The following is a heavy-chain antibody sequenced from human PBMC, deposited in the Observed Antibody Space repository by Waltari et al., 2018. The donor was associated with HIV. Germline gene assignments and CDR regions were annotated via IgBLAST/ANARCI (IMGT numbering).Heavy chain of an antibody. V-gene: IGHV3-23*01. CDR3: ATRHSSSTWYWGQYFDY. D-gene: IGHD6-13*01. CDR2: ISGSGGGT. Sequence: EVQLLESGGGLLQPGGSLTHSCAASGFTFSSYAMTWVRQAPGKGLEWVSTISGSGGGTYYADSVKGRFTVSRDNSKNTLFVQMSSLKAEDTAVYYCATRHSSSTWYWGQYFDYWGQGTLVTVSS. CDR1: GFTFSSYA. J-gene: IGHJ4*02.